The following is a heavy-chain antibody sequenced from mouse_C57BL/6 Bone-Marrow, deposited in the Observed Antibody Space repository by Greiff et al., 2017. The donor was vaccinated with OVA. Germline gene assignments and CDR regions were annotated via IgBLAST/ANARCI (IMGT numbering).Heavy chain of an antibody. CDR2: IDPSDSYT. J-gene: IGHJ2*01. CDR3: AREEFLY. Sequence: QVQLKQPGAELVKPGASVKLSCKASGYTFTSYWMQWVKQRPGQGLEWIGEIDPSDSYTNYNQKFKGKATLTVDTSSSTAYMQLSSLTSEDSAVYYCAREEFLYWGQGTTLTVSS. CDR1: GYTFTSYW. V-gene: IGHV1-50*01.